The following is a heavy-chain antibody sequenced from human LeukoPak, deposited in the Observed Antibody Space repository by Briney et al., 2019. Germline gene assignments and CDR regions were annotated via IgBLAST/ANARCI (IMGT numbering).Heavy chain of an antibody. J-gene: IGHJ5*02. CDR2: IYYSGST. Sequence: PSETLSLTCTVSGGSISSHYWSWIRQPPGKGLEWIGYIYYSGSTNHNPSLKSRVTISVDTSKNQFSLKLSSVTAADTAVYYCAREAWFDPWGQGTLVTVSS. CDR1: GGSISSHY. CDR3: AREAWFDP. V-gene: IGHV4-59*11.